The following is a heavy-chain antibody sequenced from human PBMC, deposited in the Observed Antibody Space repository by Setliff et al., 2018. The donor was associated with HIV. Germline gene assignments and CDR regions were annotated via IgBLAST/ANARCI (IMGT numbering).Heavy chain of an antibody. CDR1: GYTLTELS. V-gene: IGHV1-24*01. D-gene: IGHD4-4*01. CDR2: VDPEDGET. Sequence: ASVNVSCKISGYTLTELSIHWVRQAPGKGLEWMANVDPEDGETFYAQKFQGRVTITADESTSTAYMELSSLRSEDTAVYYCAMSMTTYPVSRAFDIWGQGTMVTVSS. CDR3: AMSMTTYPVSRAFDI. J-gene: IGHJ3*02.